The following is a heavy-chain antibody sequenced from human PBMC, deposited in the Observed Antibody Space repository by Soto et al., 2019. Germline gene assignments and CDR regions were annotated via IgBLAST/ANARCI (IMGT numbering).Heavy chain of an antibody. CDR2: INAGNGNT. CDR1: GYTFSSYP. CDR3: ARGTTVWFDP. V-gene: IGHV1-3*01. J-gene: IGHJ5*02. D-gene: IGHD3-10*01. Sequence: SEKVSCKGPGYTFSSYPMHREHQNTGQRLEWMGWINAGNGNTKYSQKFQGRVNITRDTSASTAYMELSSLRSEDTAVYYCARGTTVWFDPCGQGTLVTASS.